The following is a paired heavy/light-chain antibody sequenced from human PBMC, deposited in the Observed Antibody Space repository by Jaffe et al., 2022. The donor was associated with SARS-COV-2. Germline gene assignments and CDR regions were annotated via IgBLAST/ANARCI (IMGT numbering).Heavy chain of an antibody. CDR2: IVGSGGST. D-gene: IGHD3-22*01. J-gene: IGHJ4*02. Sequence: EVQLLESGGGLVQPGGSLRLSCAASGFTFSIYDMSWVRQAPGKGLEWVSNIVGSGGSTYYADSVKGQFTISRDNSKNTLFLQMNSLRVEDTAIYYCAKVQYYSDSSGHYYGFFDSWGQGTLVTVSS. CDR1: GFTFSIYD. V-gene: IGHV3-23*01. CDR3: AKVQYYSDSSGHYYGFFDS.
Light chain of an antibody. CDR2: DVS. CDR1: SNDFGGYKY. CDR3: SSYTTTGTLWV. Sequence: QSALTQPASVSASPGQSITFSCTGTSNDFGGYKYVSWYQQHPGKAPKLMIYDVSNRPSGVSNRFSGSKSGSTASLTISGLQAEDEADYYCSSYTTTGTLWVFGGGTKLTVL. V-gene: IGLV2-14*01. J-gene: IGLJ3*02.